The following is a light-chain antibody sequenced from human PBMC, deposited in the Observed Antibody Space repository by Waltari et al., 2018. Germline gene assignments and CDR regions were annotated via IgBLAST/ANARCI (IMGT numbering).Light chain of an antibody. CDR3: QQYSHWPRT. J-gene: IGKJ1*01. Sequence: EILMTQSPATLSVSPGKRATLSCRASQSIRSDLAWYQQKRGQAPRLLIYGASTRATGIPARFSGSGSGTEFALTISSLQSEDFAVYYCQQYSHWPRTFGQGTKV. CDR2: GAS. V-gene: IGKV3-15*01. CDR1: QSIRSD.